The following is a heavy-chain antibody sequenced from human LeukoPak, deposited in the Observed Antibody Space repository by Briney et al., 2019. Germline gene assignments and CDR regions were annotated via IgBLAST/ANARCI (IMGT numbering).Heavy chain of an antibody. D-gene: IGHD4-17*01. Sequence: SETLSLTCTVSGASLSSYYWSWMRQAAGKGLEWIGYIYHSGSTYYNPSLKSRVTISVDRSKNQFSLKLSSVTAADTAVYYCARLLYGDYADWFDPWGQETLVTVSS. J-gene: IGHJ5*02. CDR1: GASLSSYY. CDR2: IYHSGST. CDR3: ARLLYGDYADWFDP. V-gene: IGHV4-59*12.